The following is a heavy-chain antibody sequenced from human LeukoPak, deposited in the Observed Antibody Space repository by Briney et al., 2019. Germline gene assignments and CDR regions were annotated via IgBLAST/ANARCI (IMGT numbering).Heavy chain of an antibody. CDR3: AKSGGYGLIDY. Sequence: PSETLSLTCTVSGDSISSSSYYWGWIRQPPGKGPEWIGTIYYSGSTYYNVSLQSRVTISIDTSKNQFSLRLNSVTAADTAMYYCAKSGGYGLIDYWGQGTLVTVSS. V-gene: IGHV4-39*01. J-gene: IGHJ4*02. CDR1: GDSISSSSYY. D-gene: IGHD1-26*01. CDR2: IYYSGST.